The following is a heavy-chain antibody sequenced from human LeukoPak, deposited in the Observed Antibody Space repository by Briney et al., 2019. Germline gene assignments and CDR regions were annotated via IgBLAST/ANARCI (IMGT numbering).Heavy chain of an antibody. V-gene: IGHV3-30*18. CDR1: GFTFSSYG. D-gene: IGHD3/OR15-3a*01. CDR3: AKDRDSYYYYGMDV. Sequence: GGSLRLSCAASGFTFSSYGMHWVRQAPGKGLEWVAVISYDGSNKYYADSVKGRFPISRDNSKNTLYLQMNSLRAEDTAVYYCAKDRDSYYYYGMDVWGQGTTVTVSS. CDR2: ISYDGSNK. J-gene: IGHJ6*02.